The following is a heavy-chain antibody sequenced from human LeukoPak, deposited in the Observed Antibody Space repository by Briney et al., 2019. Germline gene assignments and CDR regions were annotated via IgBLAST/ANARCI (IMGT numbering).Heavy chain of an antibody. CDR1: GGSFSGYY. D-gene: IGHD5-18*01. CDR2: INHSGST. CDR3: ARGQLWPPFDY. V-gene: IGHV4-34*09. Sequence: SETLSLTCAVYGGSFSGYYWSWIRQPPGKGLEWIGEINHSGSTNYNPSLKSRVTISVDTSKNQFSLKLSSVTAADTAVYYCARGQLWPPFDYWGQGTLVTVSS. J-gene: IGHJ4*02.